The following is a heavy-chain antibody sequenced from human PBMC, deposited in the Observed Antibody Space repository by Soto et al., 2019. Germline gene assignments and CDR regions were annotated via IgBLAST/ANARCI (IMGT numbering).Heavy chain of an antibody. Sequence: QVQLVQSGAEVKKPGASVKVSCKASGYTFTSYGISWVRQAPGQGLEWMGWISAYNGNTNYAQKLQGRGTMTTDKSTRTAYMELRSMRSDDTAVYYCARATHRLRFLEWTYNWFDPWGQGTLVTVSS. D-gene: IGHD3-3*01. V-gene: IGHV1-18*04. J-gene: IGHJ5*02. CDR1: GYTFTSYG. CDR2: ISAYNGNT. CDR3: ARATHRLRFLEWTYNWFDP.